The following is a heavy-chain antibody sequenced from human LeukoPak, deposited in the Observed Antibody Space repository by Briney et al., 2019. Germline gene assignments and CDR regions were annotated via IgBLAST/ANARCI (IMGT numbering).Heavy chain of an antibody. V-gene: IGHV1-18*01. CDR2: ISAYNGDT. Sequence: ASVKVSCKPSGYTFTSYGISWVRQAPGHGLEWVGWISAYNGDTKHAQKFLGRVTMTTETSTSTAYMELRSLRSDDTAVYYCARSAAGSPFYFEIWGQGTLVTVSS. CDR3: ARSAAGSPFYFEI. D-gene: IGHD3-9*01. CDR1: GYTFTSYG. J-gene: IGHJ4*02.